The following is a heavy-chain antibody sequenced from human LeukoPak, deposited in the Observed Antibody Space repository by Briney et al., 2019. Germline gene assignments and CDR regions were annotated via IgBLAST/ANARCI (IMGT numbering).Heavy chain of an antibody. V-gene: IGHV3-30*03. J-gene: IGHJ1*01. CDR2: ISYDGNNK. CDR1: GFTFSSYA. Sequence: GGSLRLSCAASGFTFSSYAMSWVRQAPGKGLEWVAFISYDGNNKYYADSVKGRFTISRDNSKNTLYLQMISLRAEDTAVYYCATHHREGVTGREYFQHWGQGTLVTVSS. CDR3: ATHHREGVTGREYFQH. D-gene: IGHD6-19*01.